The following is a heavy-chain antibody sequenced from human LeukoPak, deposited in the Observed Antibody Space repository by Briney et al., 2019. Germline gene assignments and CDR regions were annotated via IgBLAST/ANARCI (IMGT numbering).Heavy chain of an antibody. Sequence: GGSLRLSCAASGFTFSSYAMSWVRQAPGRGLEWVSTLSGGARSTYYADSVKGRFTISRDNSKNTLYLQMNSLRADDTAVYFCARDGVWFGEFFDSWGQGTLVTVSS. CDR1: GFTFSSYA. CDR3: ARDGVWFGEFFDS. J-gene: IGHJ4*02. CDR2: LSGGARST. V-gene: IGHV3-23*01. D-gene: IGHD3-10*01.